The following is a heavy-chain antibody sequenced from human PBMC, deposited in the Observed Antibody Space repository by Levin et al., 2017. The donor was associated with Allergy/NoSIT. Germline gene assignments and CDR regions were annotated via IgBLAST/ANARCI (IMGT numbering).Heavy chain of an antibody. V-gene: IGHV4-31*03. CDR3: AREGNDSSGYYYPTYYCDY. Sequence: SETLSLTCTVSGGSISSGGYYWSWIRQHPGKGLEWIGYIYYSGSTYYNPSLKSRVTISVDTSKNQFSLKLSSVTAADTAVYYCAREGNDSSGYYYPTYYCDYWGQGTLVTVSS. D-gene: IGHD3-22*01. CDR1: GGSISSGGYY. J-gene: IGHJ4*02. CDR2: IYYSGST.